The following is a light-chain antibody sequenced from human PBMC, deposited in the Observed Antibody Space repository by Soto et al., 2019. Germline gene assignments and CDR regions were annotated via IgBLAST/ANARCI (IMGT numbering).Light chain of an antibody. CDR3: QQYFSYAT. CDR1: QRITNS. V-gene: IGKV1-5*01. Sequence: DIQMTQSPSTLSASVGDRVTITCRASQRITNSLAWYQQRPGKAPELLVYDASSLERGVPSRFSGSGFGTEFTLTISSLQPDDFATYHCQQYFSYATFGQGTKVDIK. CDR2: DAS. J-gene: IGKJ1*01.